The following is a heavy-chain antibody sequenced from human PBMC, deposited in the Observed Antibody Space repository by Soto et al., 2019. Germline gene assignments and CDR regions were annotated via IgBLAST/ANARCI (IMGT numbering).Heavy chain of an antibody. D-gene: IGHD3-22*01. Sequence: GGSLRLSCAASGFTFINAWMSWVRQAPGKGLEWVGRIKSKTDGGTTDYAAPVKGRFTISRDDSKDTLYLQMNSLKTEDTAVYYCTSPYYYDSSAPVFYWGQGTLVTVSS. CDR2: IKSKTDGGTT. V-gene: IGHV3-15*01. J-gene: IGHJ4*02. CDR1: GFTFINAW. CDR3: TSPYYYDSSAPVFY.